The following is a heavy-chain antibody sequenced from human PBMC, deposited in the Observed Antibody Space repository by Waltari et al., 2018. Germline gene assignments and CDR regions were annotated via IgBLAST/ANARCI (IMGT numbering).Heavy chain of an antibody. CDR3: ARGYTYGYDY. D-gene: IGHD5-18*01. CDR1: GFTLNTYE. Sequence: EVQLVESGGGLVQPGGSLRLSCAAAGFTLNTYEMNWVRQAPGKGREWVSYSSHGGDIIYYEESVKGRFTVSRDNAKNSLYLQMDSLRAEDTALYYCARGYTYGYDYWGQGTLVTVSS. V-gene: IGHV3-48*03. J-gene: IGHJ4*02. CDR2: SSHGGDII.